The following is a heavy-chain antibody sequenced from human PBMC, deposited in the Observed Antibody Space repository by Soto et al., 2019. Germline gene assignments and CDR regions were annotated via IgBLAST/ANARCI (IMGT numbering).Heavy chain of an antibody. D-gene: IGHD3-10*01. CDR3: AKDLWFGELPYYFDY. J-gene: IGHJ4*02. CDR2: ISGSGGST. Sequence: EVQLLESGGGLVQPGGSLRLSCAASGFTFSSYAMSWVRQAPGKGPEWVSAISGSGGSTYYADSVKGRFTISRDNSKNTLYLQMNSLRAEDTAVYYCAKDLWFGELPYYFDYWGQGTLVTVSS. V-gene: IGHV3-23*01. CDR1: GFTFSSYA.